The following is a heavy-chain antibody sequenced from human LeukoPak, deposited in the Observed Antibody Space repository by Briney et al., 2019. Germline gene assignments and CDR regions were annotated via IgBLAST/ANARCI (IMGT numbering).Heavy chain of an antibody. V-gene: IGHV1-2*02. D-gene: IGHD3-10*01. CDR3: ARGAKLLWFGESPLNEGGY. J-gene: IGHJ4*02. Sequence: ASVKVSCKASGYTFTGYYMHWVRQAPGQGLEWMGWINPNSGGTNYAQKFQGRVTMTRDTSISTAYMELSRLRSDDTAVYYCARGAKLLWFGESPLNEGGYWGQGTLVTVSS. CDR2: INPNSGGT. CDR1: GYTFTGYY.